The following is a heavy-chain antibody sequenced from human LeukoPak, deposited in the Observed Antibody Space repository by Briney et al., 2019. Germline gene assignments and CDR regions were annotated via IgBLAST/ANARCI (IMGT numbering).Heavy chain of an antibody. V-gene: IGHV3-23*01. CDR3: AKAHSISWPYAFDS. Sequence: PGGSLRLSCAASGFTFSSYAMSWVRQAPGKGLEWVSTISGNGGRTYSADSVQGRITISRDNSKNTVYLQMDNLRAEDSAMYYCAKAHSISWPYAFDSWGQGTLVTVSS. CDR1: GFTFSSYA. D-gene: IGHD6-13*01. CDR2: ISGNGGRT. J-gene: IGHJ4*02.